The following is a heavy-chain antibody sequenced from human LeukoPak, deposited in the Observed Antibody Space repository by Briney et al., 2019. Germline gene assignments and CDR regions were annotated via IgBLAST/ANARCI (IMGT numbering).Heavy chain of an antibody. J-gene: IGHJ4*02. D-gene: IGHD2-2*01. Sequence: GGSLRLSCAASGFTFSSYGMHWVRQAPGKGLEWVAFIRYDGSNKYYADSVKGRFTISRDNSKNTLYLQMNSLRAEDTAVYYCAKESCSSTSCLFDYWGQGTLVTVSS. V-gene: IGHV3-30*02. CDR2: IRYDGSNK. CDR3: AKESCSSTSCLFDY. CDR1: GFTFSSYG.